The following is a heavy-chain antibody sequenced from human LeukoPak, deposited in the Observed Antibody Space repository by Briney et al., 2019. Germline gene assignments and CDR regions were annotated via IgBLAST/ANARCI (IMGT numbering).Heavy chain of an antibody. CDR3: PQDGAWLPFDD. D-gene: IGHD3-22*01. V-gene: IGHV3-9*01. CDR2: ISWNSGSI. Sequence: GGSLSLSCAASGFTFDVYSMHWVRQARGKGLEGGSGISWNSGSIVYADSVKGRFNIPRDNAKNTLYLQMKNKIAEDTAVYYCPQDGAWLPFDDCGQGILVTVSS. CDR1: GFTFDVYS. J-gene: IGHJ4*02.